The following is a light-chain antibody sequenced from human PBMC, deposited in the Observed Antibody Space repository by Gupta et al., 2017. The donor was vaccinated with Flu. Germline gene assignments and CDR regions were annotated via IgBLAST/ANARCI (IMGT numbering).Light chain of an antibody. V-gene: IGLV1-44*01. Sequence: QSVLTQPPSASGTPGQRVTVSCSGTSSNIGSRTVNWYQQLPGAAPKLLIFGNDQRPSGVPDRFSAYKSGNYASLEIRGLQSEDEADYYCAEWDASFTGVIFGGGTKLTVL. J-gene: IGLJ2*01. CDR2: GND. CDR3: AEWDASFTGVI. CDR1: SSNIGSRT.